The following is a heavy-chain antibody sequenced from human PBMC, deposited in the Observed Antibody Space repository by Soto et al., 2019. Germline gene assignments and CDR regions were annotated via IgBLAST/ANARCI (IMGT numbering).Heavy chain of an antibody. J-gene: IGHJ4*02. CDR3: ARVYCGGDCYSDS. CDR2: IYYTGTT. CDR1: GGSVSSPTSF. V-gene: IGHV4-61*01. D-gene: IGHD2-21*02. Sequence: SETLSPTCTVSGGSVSSPTSFWSWIRRPPGKGLEWIGYIYYTGTTIYNPSLKSRVTISLDTAKNHFSLKLSSVTAADAAVYYCARVYCGGDCYSDSWGQGTLVTVSS.